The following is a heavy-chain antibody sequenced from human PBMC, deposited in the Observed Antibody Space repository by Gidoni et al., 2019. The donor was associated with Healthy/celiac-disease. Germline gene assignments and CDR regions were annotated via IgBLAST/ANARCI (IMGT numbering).Heavy chain of an antibody. J-gene: IGHJ5*02. CDR1: GGSFSGYY. CDR2: INHSGST. Sequence: QVQLQQWGAGLLKPSETLSLTCAVSGGSFSGYYWSWIRHPPGKGLEWIGEINHSGSTNYNPSLKSRVTISVDTSKNQFSLKLSSVTAADTAVYYCARGWTPVWASWGQGTLVTVSS. CDR3: ARGWTPVWAS. D-gene: IGHD1-1*01. V-gene: IGHV4-34*01.